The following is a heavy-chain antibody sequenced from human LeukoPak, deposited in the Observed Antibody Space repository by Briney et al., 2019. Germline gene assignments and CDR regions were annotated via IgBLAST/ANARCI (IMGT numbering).Heavy chain of an antibody. CDR2: IRYDGSNK. D-gene: IGHD6-13*01. CDR1: GFTFSSYG. J-gene: IGHJ4*02. V-gene: IGHV3-30*02. CDR3: ARGHIAAAGTDY. Sequence: GGSLRLSCAASGFTFSSYGMHWVRQAPGKGLEWVAFIRYDGSNKYYADSVKGRFTISRDNARNSLYLQMNSLRAEDTAVYYCARGHIAAAGTDYWGQGTLVTVSS.